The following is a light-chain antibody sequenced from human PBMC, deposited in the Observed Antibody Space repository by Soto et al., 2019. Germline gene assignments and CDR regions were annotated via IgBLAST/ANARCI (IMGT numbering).Light chain of an antibody. CDR1: SSDVGSYNL. CDR3: CSYAGSRAV. V-gene: IGLV2-23*01. Sequence: QSALTQPASVSGSPGQSITISCTGTSSDVGSYNLVSWYQQHPGKAPKLMIYEGSKRPSGVSNRFSGSKSGNTASLTISGLQAEDEADYYCCSYAGSRAVFVGGTQLTVL. J-gene: IGLJ7*01. CDR2: EGS.